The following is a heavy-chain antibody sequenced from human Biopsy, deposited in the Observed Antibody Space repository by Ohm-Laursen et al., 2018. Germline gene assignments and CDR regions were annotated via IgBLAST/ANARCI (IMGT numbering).Heavy chain of an antibody. CDR3: ATELLPPGVGGPWLDS. CDR2: ISASSSYI. V-gene: IGHV3-21*06. Sequence: SLRLSCAAFGFTFDDYAMNWVRQAPGKGLEWVSSISASSSYIHYADSVKGRFTVSRDNAKNSLYLQMNSLRAADTAIYYCATELLPPGVGGPWLDSWGQGTPVTVSS. D-gene: IGHD3-16*01. J-gene: IGHJ5*01. CDR1: GFTFDDYA.